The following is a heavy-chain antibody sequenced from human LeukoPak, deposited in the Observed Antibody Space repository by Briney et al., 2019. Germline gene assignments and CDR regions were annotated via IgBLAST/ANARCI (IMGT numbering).Heavy chain of an antibody. CDR2: INPSGGST. CDR3: ARGGMVRDRRHFQFDY. D-gene: IGHD3-10*01. Sequence: ASVKVSCKASGYTFTSYQMHWVRQAPGQGLEWMGIINPSGGSTIYAQKFQGRVTMTRDTSTNTVYMDLTSLRSEDTAVYYCARGGMVRDRRHFQFDYWGQGTLVTVSS. V-gene: IGHV1-46*01. CDR1: GYTFTSYQ. J-gene: IGHJ4*02.